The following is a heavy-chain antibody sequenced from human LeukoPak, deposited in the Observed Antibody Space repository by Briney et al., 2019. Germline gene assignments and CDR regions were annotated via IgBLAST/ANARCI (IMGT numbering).Heavy chain of an antibody. CDR2: IIPILGIP. D-gene: IGHD3-10*01. Sequence: EASVKVSCKASGGTFSTYSISWVRQAPGQGLEWMGRIIPILGIPNYAQKFQGRVTIFADRSTSTAYMELSSLRPEDTAVYYCARGLSSGSGIGDNWFDPWGQGTLVTVSS. V-gene: IGHV1-69*04. CDR1: GGTFSTYS. J-gene: IGHJ5*02. CDR3: ARGLSSGSGIGDNWFDP.